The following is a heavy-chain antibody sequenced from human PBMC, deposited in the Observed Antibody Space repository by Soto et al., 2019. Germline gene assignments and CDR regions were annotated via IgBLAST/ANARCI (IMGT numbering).Heavy chain of an antibody. CDR2: IYYSGST. D-gene: IGHD2-2*01. CDR3: ARFLTSSPSRSYYYYYGMDV. J-gene: IGHJ6*02. Sequence: SETLSLSCTVSGGSISSSSYYWGWIRQPPGKGLEWIGSIYYSGSTYYNPSLKSRVTISVDTSKNQFSLKLSSVTAADTAVYYCARFLTSSPSRSYYYYYGMDVWGQGTTVTVSS. CDR1: GGSISSSSYY. V-gene: IGHV4-39*01.